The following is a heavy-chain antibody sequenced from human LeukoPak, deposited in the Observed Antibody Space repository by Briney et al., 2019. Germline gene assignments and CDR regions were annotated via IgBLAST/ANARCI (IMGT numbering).Heavy chain of an antibody. CDR2: IWYDGSNK. CDR1: GSTFSSYG. J-gene: IGHJ4*02. Sequence: PGGSLRLSYAASGSTFSSYGMHWVRQAPGKGLEWVAVIWYDGSNKYYADSVKGRFTISRDNSKNTLYLQMNSLRAEDTAVYYCARGRYDSSGYYNEVGYFDYWGQGTLVTVSS. D-gene: IGHD3-22*01. CDR3: ARGRYDSSGYYNEVGYFDY. V-gene: IGHV3-33*01.